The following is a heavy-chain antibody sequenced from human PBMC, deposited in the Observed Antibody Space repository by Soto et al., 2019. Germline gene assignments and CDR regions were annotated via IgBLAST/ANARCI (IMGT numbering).Heavy chain of an antibody. D-gene: IGHD6-13*01. J-gene: IGHJ4*02. Sequence: EVQLVESGGGLVQPGGSLRLSCAASGFTFSSYSMNWVRQAPGKGLEWVSYISSSSSTIYYADSVKGRFTISRDNAKNSLYLQMNSLRDEDTAVYYCASLVGAAGIHSFDYWGQGTLVTVSS. CDR1: GFTFSSYS. CDR3: ASLVGAAGIHSFDY. CDR2: ISSSSSTI. V-gene: IGHV3-48*02.